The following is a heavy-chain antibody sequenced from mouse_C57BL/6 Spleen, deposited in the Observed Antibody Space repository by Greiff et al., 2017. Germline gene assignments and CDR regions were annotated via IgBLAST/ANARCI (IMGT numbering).Heavy chain of an antibody. V-gene: IGHV5-4*01. J-gene: IGHJ2*01. CDR1: GFTFSSYA. Sequence: EVMLVESGGGLVKPGGSLKLSCAASGFTFSSYAMSWVRQTPEKRLEWVATISDGGSYTYYPDNVKGRFTISRDNAKNNLYLQMSHLKSEDTAMYYCARDGDYGYGYCDYWGQGTTLTVSS. D-gene: IGHD2-2*01. CDR2: ISDGGSYT. CDR3: ARDGDYGYGYCDY.